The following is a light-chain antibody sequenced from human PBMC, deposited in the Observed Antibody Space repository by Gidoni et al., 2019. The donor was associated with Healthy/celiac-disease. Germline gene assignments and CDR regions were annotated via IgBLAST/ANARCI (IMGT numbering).Light chain of an antibody. J-gene: IGKJ1*01. CDR3: QQYNSWPPWT. Sequence: VMTQSPASLSVSPGDRATLSCRASQSVSSNLAWYQQKPGKAPRLLIYGASTRATGIPARFSGSGSGTEFTLTISSLQSEDFAVYYCQQYNSWPPWTFGQGTKVEIK. CDR2: GAS. V-gene: IGKV3D-15*01. CDR1: QSVSSN.